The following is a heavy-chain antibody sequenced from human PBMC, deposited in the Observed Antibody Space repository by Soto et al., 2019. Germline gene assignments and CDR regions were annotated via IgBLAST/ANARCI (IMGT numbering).Heavy chain of an antibody. CDR3: ARARGISDYFDC. D-gene: IGHD6-6*01. J-gene: IGHJ4*02. CDR2: ISRSRNYM. CDR1: GFTFSSYS. Sequence: EVLLVESGGGLVKPGGSLRLSCAASGFTFSSYSMDWVRQAPGEGLEWVSSISRSRNYMYYADSVRGRFTISRDNAKNSLYRHMNSQRAEDTSVYYCARARGISDYFDCWGQGTLGTVSS. V-gene: IGHV3-21*06.